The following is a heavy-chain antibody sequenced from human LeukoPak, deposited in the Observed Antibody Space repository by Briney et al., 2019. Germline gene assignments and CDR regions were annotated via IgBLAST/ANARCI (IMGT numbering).Heavy chain of an antibody. CDR2: IIPIFGIA. Sequence: SVKVSCKASGGTFSSYAISWVRQAPGQGLEWMGRIIPIFGIANYAQKFQGRVTITADKSTSTAYMELSSLRSEDTAVYYCARGSGVVVRAAISCPYYYYGMDVWGQGTTVTVSS. CDR3: ARGSGVVVRAAISCPYYYYGMDV. CDR1: GGTFSSYA. D-gene: IGHD2-2*01. V-gene: IGHV1-69*04. J-gene: IGHJ6*02.